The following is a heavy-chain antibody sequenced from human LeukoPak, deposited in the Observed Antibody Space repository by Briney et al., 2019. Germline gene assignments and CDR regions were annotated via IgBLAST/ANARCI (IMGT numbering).Heavy chain of an antibody. D-gene: IGHD6-13*01. Sequence: GGSLRLFCAASGFTFSNYWMHWVRQVPGKGLVWVSRIKSDGSVPKYADSVRGRFTIARDNAKNTLYLQMNSLRAEDTAVYYCARDRRAADTDFDSWGQGTLVTVSS. V-gene: IGHV3-74*03. J-gene: IGHJ4*02. CDR2: IKSDGSVP. CDR3: ARDRRAADTDFDS. CDR1: GFTFSNYW.